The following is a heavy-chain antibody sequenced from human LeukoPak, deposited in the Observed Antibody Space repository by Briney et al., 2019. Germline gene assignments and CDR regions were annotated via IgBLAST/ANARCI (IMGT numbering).Heavy chain of an antibody. CDR1: GYSFTSYW. CDR2: IYPGDSDT. V-gene: IGHV5-51*01. D-gene: IGHD5-18*01. CDR3: ARRYSYGSGAFDI. J-gene: IGHJ3*02. Sequence: GEFLKISCKGSGYSFTSYWIGLVRQMAGELLELMGIIYPGDSDTRYSPSFQGQVTISADKSISTAYLQWSSLKASDTAMYYCARRYSYGSGAFDIWGQGTMVTVSS.